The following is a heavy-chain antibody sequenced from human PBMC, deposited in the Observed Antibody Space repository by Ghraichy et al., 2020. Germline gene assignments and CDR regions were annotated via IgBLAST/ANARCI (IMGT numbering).Heavy chain of an antibody. D-gene: IGHD6-19*01. V-gene: IGHV4-59*01. CDR3: ARSCIAVAGSCAWYYYYGMDV. Sequence: SETLSLTCTVSGGSISSYYWSWIRQPPGKGLEWIGYIYYSGSTNYNPSLKSRVTISVDTSKNQFSLKLSSVTAADTAVYYCARSCIAVAGSCAWYYYYGMDVWGQGTTVTVSS. CDR1: GGSISSYY. CDR2: IYYSGST. J-gene: IGHJ6*02.